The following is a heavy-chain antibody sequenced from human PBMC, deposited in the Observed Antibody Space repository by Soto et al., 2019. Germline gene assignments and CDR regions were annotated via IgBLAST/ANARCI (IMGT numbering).Heavy chain of an antibody. D-gene: IGHD3-10*01. CDR1: GFSVSNKY. J-gene: IGHJ4*02. V-gene: IGHV3-53*01. CDR3: AREGGSYGPFDC. Sequence: PGGSLRLSCAASGFSVSNKYMNLVRQAPGRGLEWVSVIYSGGGTYYAESVKGRFTISRDNSKNTVYLQMNTLGPEDTAVYYCAREGGSYGPFDCWGQGTLVTVSS. CDR2: IYSGGGT.